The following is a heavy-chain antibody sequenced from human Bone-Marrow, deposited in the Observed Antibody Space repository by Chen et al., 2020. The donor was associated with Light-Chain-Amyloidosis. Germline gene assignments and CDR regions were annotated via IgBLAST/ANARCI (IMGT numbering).Heavy chain of an antibody. J-gene: IGHJ6*02. CDR3: ARGTIRPQKLALYYYYGMDV. CDR1: GFTSHSSW. Sequence: EVQLVESGGDLVQPGGSLRLSCSASGFTSHSSWMHWVRQGPGNGLVWVSRINNDGSVTSYADSVKGRFTISRDNAKNTLYLQMNTLRTEDTALYYCARGTIRPQKLALYYYYGMDVWGQGTTVTVSS. D-gene: IGHD6-6*01. CDR2: INNDGSVT. V-gene: IGHV3-74*01.